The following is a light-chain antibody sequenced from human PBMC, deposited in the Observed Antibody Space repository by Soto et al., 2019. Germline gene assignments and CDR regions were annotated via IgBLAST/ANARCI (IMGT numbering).Light chain of an antibody. J-gene: IGLJ2*01. CDR3: QSYDSSLSGRV. CDR1: SSNIGSNT. Sequence: QSVLTQPPSASGPPGQRVTISCSGGSSNIGSNTVHWYQQLPGTAPKLLIFTDHERPSGVPDRFSGSRSGTSASLAIRGLRSEDEADYYCQSYDSSLSGRVFGGGTKLTVL. CDR2: TDH. V-gene: IGLV1-44*01.